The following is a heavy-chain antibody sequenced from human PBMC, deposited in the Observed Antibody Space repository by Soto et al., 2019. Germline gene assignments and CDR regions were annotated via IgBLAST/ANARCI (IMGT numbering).Heavy chain of an antibody. V-gene: IGHV1-18*01. D-gene: IGHD1-26*01. J-gene: IGHJ6*02. CDR2: ISAYNGNT. Sequence: QVQLVQSGAEVKKPGASVKVSCKASGYTFTSYGISWVRQAPGQGLEWMGWISAYNGNTNYAQKLQGRGTMTTDTSTSTAYMELRSLRSDDTAVYYCARDVGYYGAYYYYGMDVWGQGTTVTVSS. CDR1: GYTFTSYG. CDR3: ARDVGYYGAYYYYGMDV.